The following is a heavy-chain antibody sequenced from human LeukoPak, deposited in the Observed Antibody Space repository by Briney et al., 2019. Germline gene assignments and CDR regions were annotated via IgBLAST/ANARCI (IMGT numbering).Heavy chain of an antibody. CDR1: GYTLTELS. D-gene: IGHD5-18*01. J-gene: IGHJ4*02. CDR2: FDPEDGET. V-gene: IGHV1-24*01. Sequence: GASVKVSCKLSGYTLTELSMHWVRQAPGKGLEWMGGFDPEDGETIYPQKFQGRVTMTEDTSTDTAYMELSSLGSEDTAVYYCAARGRGELWYDYWGEGAMVTVSS. CDR3: AARGRGELWYDY.